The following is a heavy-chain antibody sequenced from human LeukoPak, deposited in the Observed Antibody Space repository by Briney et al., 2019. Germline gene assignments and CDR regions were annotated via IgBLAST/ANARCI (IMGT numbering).Heavy chain of an antibody. J-gene: IGHJ4*02. CDR3: AKARTRFLEWLLFGSDLDY. Sequence: PGGSLRLSCAASGFTFSSYEMNWVRQAPGKGLEWVSYISSSGSTIYYADSVKGRFTISRDNAKNSLYLQMNSLRAEDTAVYYCAKARTRFLEWLLFGSDLDYWGQGTLVTVSS. CDR2: ISSSGSTI. V-gene: IGHV3-48*03. CDR1: GFTFSSYE. D-gene: IGHD3-3*01.